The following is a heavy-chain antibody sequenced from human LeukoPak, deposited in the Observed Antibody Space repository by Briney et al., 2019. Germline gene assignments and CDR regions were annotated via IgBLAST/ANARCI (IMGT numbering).Heavy chain of an antibody. CDR2: IYYSGST. CDR1: GGSISSTSYY. V-gene: IGHV4-39*07. CDR3: ARVGDGYNGHAFDI. J-gene: IGHJ3*02. D-gene: IGHD5-24*01. Sequence: SETLSLTCTVSGGSISSTSYYWGWIRQPPGKGLEWIGNIYYSGSTNYNPSLKSRVTISVDTSKNQFSLKLSSVTAADTAVYYCARVGDGYNGHAFDIWGQGTMVTVSS.